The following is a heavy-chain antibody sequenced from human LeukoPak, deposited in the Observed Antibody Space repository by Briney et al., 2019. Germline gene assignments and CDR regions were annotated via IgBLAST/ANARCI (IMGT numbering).Heavy chain of an antibody. CDR1: GYTFTSYG. CDR3: ARDLGYDSSGYYPDY. J-gene: IGHJ4*02. Sequence: GASVKVSCKASGYTFTSYGISWVQQAPGQGLEWMGWISAYNGNTNYAQKLQGRVTMTTDTSTSTAYMELRSLRSDDTAVYYCARDLGYDSSGYYPDYWGQGTLVTVSS. CDR2: ISAYNGNT. V-gene: IGHV1-18*01. D-gene: IGHD3-22*01.